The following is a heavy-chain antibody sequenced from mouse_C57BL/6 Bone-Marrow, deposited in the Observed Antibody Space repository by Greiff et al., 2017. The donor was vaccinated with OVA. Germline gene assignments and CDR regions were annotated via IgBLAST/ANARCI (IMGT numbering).Heavy chain of an antibody. CDR1: GFSLTSYG. Sequence: VQGVESGPGLVQPSQSLSITCTVSGFSLTSYGVHWVRQSPGKGLEWLGVIWSGGSTDYNAAFISRLSISKDNSKSQVFFKMNSLQADDTAIYYCARKGGSTIVTHYYAMDYWGQGTSVTVSS. J-gene: IGHJ4*01. CDR3: ARKGGSTIVTHYYAMDY. D-gene: IGHD2-5*01. V-gene: IGHV2-2*01. CDR2: IWSGGST.